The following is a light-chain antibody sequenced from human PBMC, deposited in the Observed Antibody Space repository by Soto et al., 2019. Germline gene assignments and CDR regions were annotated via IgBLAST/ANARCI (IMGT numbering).Light chain of an antibody. CDR2: DAS. CDR3: QQYNTCPWT. J-gene: IGKJ1*01. V-gene: IGKV1-5*01. Sequence: DIPMTQSPSNLSASVGDTVTITCRASESISAWLAWYQQKPGRAPKVLIFDASSLESAAPSRFSGSGSVTEFTLTISSLQPDDFATYYCQQYNTCPWTFGEGTKVEIK. CDR1: ESISAW.